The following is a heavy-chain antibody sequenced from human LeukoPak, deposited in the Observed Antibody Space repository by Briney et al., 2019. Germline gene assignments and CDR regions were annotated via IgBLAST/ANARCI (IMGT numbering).Heavy chain of an antibody. J-gene: IGHJ4*02. Sequence: PGGSLRLSCAASGFSFSDYAMTWVRQAPGKGLEWVSTIYSDGCTYYAGSVKGRFTISRDNSKKTLYLQMNSLRAEDTAVYYCTRGGAGYPFDYWGQGTLVTVSS. CDR1: GFSFSDYA. CDR2: IYSDGCT. V-gene: IGHV3-53*01. D-gene: IGHD1-26*01. CDR3: TRGGAGYPFDY.